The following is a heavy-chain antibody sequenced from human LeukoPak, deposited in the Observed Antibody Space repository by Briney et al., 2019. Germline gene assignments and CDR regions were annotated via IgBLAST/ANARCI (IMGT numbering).Heavy chain of an antibody. V-gene: IGHV1-2*02. Sequence: GASVKVSYKASGYTFTGYYMHWVRQAPGQGLEWMGWINPNSGGTNYAQKFQGRVTITADESTSTAYMELSSLRSEDTAVYYCARDDWVVVVRGYYYGMDVWGQGTTVTVSS. CDR3: ARDDWVVVVRGYYYGMDV. CDR2: INPNSGGT. J-gene: IGHJ6*02. D-gene: IGHD3-22*01. CDR1: GYTFTGYY.